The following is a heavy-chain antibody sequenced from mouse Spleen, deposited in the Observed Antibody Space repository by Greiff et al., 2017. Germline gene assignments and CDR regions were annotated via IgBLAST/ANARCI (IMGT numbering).Heavy chain of an antibody. CDR2: IWSDGST. J-gene: IGHJ4*01. CDR1: GFSLTSYG. V-gene: IGHV2-6-1*01. D-gene: IGHD1-1*01. Sequence: VKLQESGPGLVAPSQSLSITCTVSGFSLTSYGVHWVRQPPGKGLEWLVVIWSDGSTTYNSALKSRLSISKDNSKSQVFLKMNSLQTDDTAMYYCARHEGDYGSSYDAMDYWGQGTSVTVSS. CDR3: ARHEGDYGSSYDAMDY.